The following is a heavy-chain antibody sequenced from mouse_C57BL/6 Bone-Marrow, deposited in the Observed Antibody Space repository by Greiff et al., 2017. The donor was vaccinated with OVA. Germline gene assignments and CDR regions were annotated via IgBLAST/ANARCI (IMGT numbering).Heavy chain of an antibody. CDR3: ATYYSNYLYYFDY. Sequence: EVQLVESGGGLVKPGGSLKLSCAASGFTFSDYGMHWVRQAPEKGLEWVAYISSGSSTIYYADTVKGRFTISRDNAKNTLFLQMTSLRSEDTAMYYCATYYSNYLYYFDYWGQGTTLTVSS. J-gene: IGHJ2*01. V-gene: IGHV5-17*01. CDR1: GFTFSDYG. CDR2: ISSGSSTI. D-gene: IGHD2-5*01.